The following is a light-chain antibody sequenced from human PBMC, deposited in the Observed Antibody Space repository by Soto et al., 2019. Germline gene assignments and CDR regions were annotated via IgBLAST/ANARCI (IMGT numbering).Light chain of an antibody. CDR3: QQYSSYLWT. CDR1: QSISSW. J-gene: IGKJ1*01. Sequence: DIQMTQSPSTLSASVGDRVTITCRASQSISSWLAWYQQKPGRAPKLLIYKASTLESGVPSRFSGSGSGAEFTLTISSLQPDDFAVYYCQQYSSYLWTFGQGTKVAIK. V-gene: IGKV1-5*03. CDR2: KAS.